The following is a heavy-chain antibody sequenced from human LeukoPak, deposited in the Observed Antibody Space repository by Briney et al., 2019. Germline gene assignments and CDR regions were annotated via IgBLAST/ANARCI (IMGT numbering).Heavy chain of an antibody. J-gene: IGHJ3*02. CDR3: ARDSRYSYVSFDI. D-gene: IGHD5-18*01. Sequence: ASVKVSCKASGYTFTGYYMHWVRQAPGQGLEWMGWINPNSGGTNYAQKSQGRVTMTRDTSISTAYMELGRLSSDDTAAYYCARDSRYSYVSFDIWGQGTMVTVSS. V-gene: IGHV1-2*02. CDR1: GYTFTGYY. CDR2: INPNSGGT.